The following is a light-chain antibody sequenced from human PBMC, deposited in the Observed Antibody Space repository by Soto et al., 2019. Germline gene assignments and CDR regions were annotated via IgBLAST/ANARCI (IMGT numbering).Light chain of an antibody. V-gene: IGKV3-15*01. CDR2: STS. CDR3: QQYHTWPLT. Sequence: EIEMTQSPATLSLSPGEGATLSCRASQSVNNNLAWYQQTPGRAPRLLIYSTSTRAIDTADRFSGSGSGTDFTLTVSSLQSEDFAVYYCQQYHTWPLTFGGGTKVDIK. CDR1: QSVNNN. J-gene: IGKJ4*01.